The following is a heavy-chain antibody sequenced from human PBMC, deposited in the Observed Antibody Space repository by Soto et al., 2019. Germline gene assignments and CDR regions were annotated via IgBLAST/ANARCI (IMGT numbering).Heavy chain of an antibody. D-gene: IGHD2-21*01. CDR3: AKVQLRPYYFEY. CDR1: GFTFSSYS. CDR2: ISSSSGTI. V-gene: IGHV3-48*01. J-gene: IGHJ4*02. Sequence: GGSLRLSCAASGFTFSSYSMNWVRQAPGKGLEWVSYISSSSGTIYYADSVKGRFTMSRDNSKNTLYLQMNSLRADDTAVYYCAKVQLRPYYFEYWGLGTLVTVSS.